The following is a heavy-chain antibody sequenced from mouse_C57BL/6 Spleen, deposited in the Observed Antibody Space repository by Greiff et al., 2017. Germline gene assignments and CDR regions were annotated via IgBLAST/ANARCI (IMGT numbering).Heavy chain of an antibody. CDR1: GYTFTSYG. CDR3: ARYRDDYDVYAMDY. Sequence: VQLQQSGAELARPGASVKLSCKASGYTFTSYGISWVKQRTGQGLEWIGEIYPRSGNTYYNEKFKGEATLTADKSSSTAYMELRSLTAEDSAVYFCARYRDDYDVYAMDYWGQRTSATVSS. CDR2: IYPRSGNT. V-gene: IGHV1-81*01. D-gene: IGHD2-4*01. J-gene: IGHJ4*01.